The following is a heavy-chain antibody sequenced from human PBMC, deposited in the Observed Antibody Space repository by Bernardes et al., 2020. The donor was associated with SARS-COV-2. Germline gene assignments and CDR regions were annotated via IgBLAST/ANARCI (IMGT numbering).Heavy chain of an antibody. CDR1: GFTFGDYT. CDR2: ISNNSSYR. J-gene: IGHJ3*01. CDR3: ARDLGDCGGDCSYDAFDL. V-gene: IGHV3-21*01. Sequence: GGSLRLSCAASGFTFGDYTMGWVRQAPGKGLEWVSIISNNSSYRHNPDSAKGRFTISRDNAKNSMYLQMNSLGAEDTAVYYCARDLGDCGGDCSYDAFDLWGQGTMVTVSS. D-gene: IGHD2-21*01.